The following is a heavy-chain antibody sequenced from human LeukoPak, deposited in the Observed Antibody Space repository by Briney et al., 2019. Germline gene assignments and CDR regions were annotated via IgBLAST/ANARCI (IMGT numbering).Heavy chain of an antibody. V-gene: IGHV4-59*01. Sequence: SETLSLTCTVSGVSISSYYWSWIRQPPGKGLEWIGYIYYSGSTNYNPSLKSRVTISVDTSKNQFSLKLSSVTAADTAVYYCAREPYWGQGTLVTVSS. J-gene: IGHJ4*02. CDR3: AREPY. CDR1: GVSISSYY. CDR2: IYYSGST.